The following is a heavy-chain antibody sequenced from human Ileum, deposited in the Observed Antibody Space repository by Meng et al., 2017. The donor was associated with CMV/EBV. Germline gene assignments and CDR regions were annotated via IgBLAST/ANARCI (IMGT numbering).Heavy chain of an antibody. CDR1: SDSISSDSW. CDR3: ARNFGY. V-gene: IGHV4-4*02. CDR2: ISHSGYT. Sequence: SGTLSLTCVVSSDSISSDSWWRWVRQPPGKGLEWIGDISHSGYTNYNPSLKSRVTVSVDKSENQLSLKLTSVTAADTAVYYCARNFGYWGQGTLVTVSS. J-gene: IGHJ4*02.